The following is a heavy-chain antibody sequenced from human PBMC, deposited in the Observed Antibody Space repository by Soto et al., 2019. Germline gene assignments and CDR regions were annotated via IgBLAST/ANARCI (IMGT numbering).Heavy chain of an antibody. CDR3: ARGPPIGCSSTSCPRGYYGMDV. D-gene: IGHD2-2*01. Sequence: KTSETLSLTCTVSGGSISSYYWSWIRQPPGKGLEWIGYICYSGSTNYNPSLKSRVTISVDTSKNQFSLKLSSVTAADTAVYYCARGPPIGCSSTSCPRGYYGMDVWGQGTTVTVSS. V-gene: IGHV4-59*12. CDR1: GGSISSYY. J-gene: IGHJ6*02. CDR2: ICYSGST.